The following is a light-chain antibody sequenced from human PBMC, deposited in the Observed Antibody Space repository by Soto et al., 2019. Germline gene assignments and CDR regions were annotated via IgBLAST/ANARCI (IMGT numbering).Light chain of an antibody. J-gene: IGKJ4*01. V-gene: IGKV1-39*01. CDR1: QSISSY. CDR2: AAS. CDR3: QQSYSTPLT. Sequence: DIPMTQSPSSLSASVGDRVTITCRASQSISSYLNWYQQKPGKAPKLLIYAASSLQSGVPSRFSGSGSGTDFTLTTSSLQPEDFATYYCQQSYSTPLTFGGGTKVEIK.